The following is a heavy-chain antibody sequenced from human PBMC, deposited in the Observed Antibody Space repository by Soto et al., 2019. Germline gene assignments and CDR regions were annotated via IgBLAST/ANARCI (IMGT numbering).Heavy chain of an antibody. D-gene: IGHD6-6*01. CDR3: ARDVGNSSSSYYYYGMDV. Sequence: AASVKVSCKASGGTFSSYAISWVRQAPGQGLEWMGGIIPIFGTANYAQKFQGRVTITADESTSTAYMELSSLRSEDTAVYYCARDVGNSSSSYYYYGMDVWGQGTTVTVSS. J-gene: IGHJ6*02. V-gene: IGHV1-69*13. CDR1: GGTFSSYA. CDR2: IIPIFGTA.